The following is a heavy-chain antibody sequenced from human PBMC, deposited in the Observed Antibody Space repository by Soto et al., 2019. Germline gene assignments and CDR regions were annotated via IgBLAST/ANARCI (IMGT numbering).Heavy chain of an antibody. J-gene: IGHJ4*02. CDR2: ISSSGSTI. Sequence: EVQLVESGGGLVQPGGSLRLSCAASGFTFSSYEMNWVRQAPGKGLEWVSYISSSGSTIYYADSVKGRFTISRDNAKNEQWLQTNGLRAEDTAVHYCARGQYSSGGGYFDYWGQETLVTVSS. CDR3: ARGQYSSGGGYFDY. D-gene: IGHD6-19*01. CDR1: GFTFSSYE. V-gene: IGHV3-48*03.